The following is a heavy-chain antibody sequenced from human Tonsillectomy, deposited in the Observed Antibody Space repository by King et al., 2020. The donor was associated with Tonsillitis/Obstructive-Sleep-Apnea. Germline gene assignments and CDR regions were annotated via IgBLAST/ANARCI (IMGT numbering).Heavy chain of an antibody. CDR3: ARVSGYCSSTSCYTNNAFDI. V-gene: IGHV4-31*03. CDR1: GGSISSGGYY. J-gene: IGHJ3*02. CDR2: IYYSWST. Sequence: VQLQESGPGLVKPSQTLSLTCTVSGGSISSGGYYWSWIRQHPGKGLEWMGYIYYSWSTYSNPSLKSRVTISVETSKNQFSLKLSSVTAADTAVYYGARVSGYCSSTSCYTNNAFDIWAKGQWSPSLQ. D-gene: IGHD2-2*02.